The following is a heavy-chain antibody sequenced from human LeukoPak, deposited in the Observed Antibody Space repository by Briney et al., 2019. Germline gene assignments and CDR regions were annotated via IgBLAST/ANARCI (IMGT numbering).Heavy chain of an antibody. CDR1: GGSISNSSYY. V-gene: IGHV4-39*02. CDR2: VFYSGST. D-gene: IGHD4-17*01. CDR3: ARRPYDYGDYYFDY. Sequence: SETLSLTCTVSGGSISNSSYYWGWIRQPPGKGLEWIGSVFYSGSTYYNPSLKSRVTIYVDKSKNHFSLKLSSVTAADTAVYYCARRPYDYGDYYFDYWGQGTLVTVSS. J-gene: IGHJ4*02.